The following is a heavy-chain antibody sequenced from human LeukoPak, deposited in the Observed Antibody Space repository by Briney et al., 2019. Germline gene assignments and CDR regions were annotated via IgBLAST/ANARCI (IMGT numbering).Heavy chain of an antibody. CDR1: GFTFSSHW. CDR3: TRVGYIDGGIDY. CDR2: INQDGSQK. D-gene: IGHD5-24*01. V-gene: IGHV3-7*04. J-gene: IGHJ4*02. Sequence: GGSLRLSCAGSGFTFSSHWIGWVRQAPGKGLEWVAHINQDGSQKYYVDSVEGRFAISRDNAKNSLYLQMNSLRAEDTAIYYCTRVGYIDGGIDYWGQGTLVTVSS.